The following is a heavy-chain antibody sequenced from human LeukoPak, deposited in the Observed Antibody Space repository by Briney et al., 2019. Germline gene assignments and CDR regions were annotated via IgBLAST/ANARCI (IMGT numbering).Heavy chain of an antibody. J-gene: IGHJ4*02. CDR1: GFTFSSYS. CDR3: AGEVPSELVPDY. V-gene: IGHV3-48*02. CDR2: ISSGSSTI. D-gene: IGHD2-2*01. Sequence: GGSLRLSCAASGFTFSSYSMNWVRQAPGKGLEWVSYISSGSSTIYYADSVKGRFTISRDNAKNSLYLQMNSLRDEDTAVYYCAGEVPSELVPDYWGQGTLVAVSS.